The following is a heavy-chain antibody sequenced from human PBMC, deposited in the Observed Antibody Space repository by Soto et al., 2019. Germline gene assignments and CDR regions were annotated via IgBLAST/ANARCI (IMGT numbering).Heavy chain of an antibody. V-gene: IGHV3-64D*06. CDR2: ISSNGGST. Sequence: GGSLRLSCSASGVPFSSYAMHWVRKAPRKGLEYVSAISSNGGSTYYADSVKGRFTISRDNSKNTLYLQMSSLRAEDTAVYYYARDLHSSGWYLGFQHWGQGTLVTVSS. CDR1: GVPFSSYA. D-gene: IGHD6-19*01. CDR3: ARDLHSSGWYLGFQH. J-gene: IGHJ1*01.